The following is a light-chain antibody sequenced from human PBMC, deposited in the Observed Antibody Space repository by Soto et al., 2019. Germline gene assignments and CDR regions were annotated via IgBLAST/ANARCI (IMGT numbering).Light chain of an antibody. CDR3: MQALQTPT. CDR1: QSIRTY. V-gene: IGKV1-39*01. J-gene: IGKJ3*01. CDR2: LAS. Sequence: DIQMTQSPSSLSASVGDRVTITCRASQSIRTYLNWYQQKPGKAPKLLIYLASNRASGVPDRFSGSGSGTDFTLKISRVEAEDVGVYYCMQALQTPTFGPGTKVDIK.